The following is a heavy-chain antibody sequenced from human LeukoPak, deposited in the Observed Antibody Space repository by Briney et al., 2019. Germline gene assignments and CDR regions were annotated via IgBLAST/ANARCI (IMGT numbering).Heavy chain of an antibody. CDR3: AKVQDYDILTGYYIAGGKFDY. Sequence: GGSLRLSCAASGFTFSSYAMSWVRQAPGKGLEWVSAISGSGGSTYYADSVKGRFTISRDNSKNTLYLQMNSLRAEDTAIYYCAKVQDYDILTGYYIAGGKFDYWGQGTLVTVSS. CDR2: ISGSGGST. D-gene: IGHD3-9*01. V-gene: IGHV3-23*01. CDR1: GFTFSSYA. J-gene: IGHJ4*02.